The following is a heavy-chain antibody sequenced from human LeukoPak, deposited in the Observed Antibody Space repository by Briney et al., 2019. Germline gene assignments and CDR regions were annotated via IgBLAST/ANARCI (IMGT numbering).Heavy chain of an antibody. CDR1: GFTFSSNY. CDR2: IYSGGST. V-gene: IGHV3-66*02. D-gene: IGHD6-13*01. CDR3: ARDDIAAAGNIDY. Sequence: GGSLRLSCAASGFTFSSNYMSWVRQAPGKGLEWVSVIYSGGSTYYADSVKGRFTISRDNSKNTLYLQMNSLRAEDTAVYYCARDDIAAAGNIDYWGQGTLVTVSS. J-gene: IGHJ4*02.